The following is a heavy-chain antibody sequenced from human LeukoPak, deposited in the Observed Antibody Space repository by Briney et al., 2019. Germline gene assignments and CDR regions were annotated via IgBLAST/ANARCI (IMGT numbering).Heavy chain of an antibody. CDR2: ISSSSSTI. V-gene: IGHV3-48*04. J-gene: IGHJ6*03. Sequence: GGSLRLSCAASGFTFSSYSMNWVRQAPGKGPEWVSYISSSSSTIYYADSVKGRFTISRDNAKNSLYLQMNSLRAEDTAVYYCARVAYYYDSSGYYSDYYYMDVWGKGTTVTVSS. CDR1: GFTFSSYS. D-gene: IGHD3-22*01. CDR3: ARVAYYYDSSGYYSDYYYMDV.